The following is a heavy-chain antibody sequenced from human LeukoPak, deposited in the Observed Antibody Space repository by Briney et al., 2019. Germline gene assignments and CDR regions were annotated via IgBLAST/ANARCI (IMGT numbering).Heavy chain of an antibody. V-gene: IGHV4-34*01. D-gene: IGHD3-10*01. CDR2: INHSGST. Sequence: SETLSLTCAVYGGSFSGYYWSWIRQPPGKGLEWIGEINHSGSTNYNPSLKSRVTISVDTSKNQFSLKLSSMTAADTAVYYCAPRGYYGSGRYEYYYYMDVWGKGTTVTISS. J-gene: IGHJ6*03. CDR1: GGSFSGYY. CDR3: APRGYYGSGRYEYYYYMDV.